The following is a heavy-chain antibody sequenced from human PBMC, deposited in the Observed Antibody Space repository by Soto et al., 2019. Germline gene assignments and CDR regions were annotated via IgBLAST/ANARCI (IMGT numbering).Heavy chain of an antibody. Sequence: GASVKVSCKASGYTFTSYAMHWVRQAPGQRLEWMGWINAGNGNTKYSQKFQGRVTITRDTSASTAYMELSSLRSEDTAVYYCARDRRLRGAVAYYYGMDVWGQGTTVTVSS. J-gene: IGHJ6*02. CDR1: GYTFTSYA. CDR2: INAGNGNT. D-gene: IGHD3-3*01. V-gene: IGHV1-3*01. CDR3: ARDRRLRGAVAYYYGMDV.